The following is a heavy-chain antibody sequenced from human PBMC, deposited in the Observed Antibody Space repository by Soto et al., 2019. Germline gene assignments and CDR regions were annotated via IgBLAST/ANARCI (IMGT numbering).Heavy chain of an antibody. D-gene: IGHD2-21*02. V-gene: IGHV3-23*02. CDR3: ARRDMVVTAIDY. Sequence: EVQMLESGGGLVQPGGSLRLSWEASGFTFSSYAMSWVRQAPGKGLEWVSAIGVSDVSTYYLYSVKGRFTISRDNYKNRLYLQMNSLRAEDTAVDYCARRDMVVTAIDYWGKGTLVTVSS. CDR1: GFTFSSYA. J-gene: IGHJ4*02. CDR2: IGVSDVST.